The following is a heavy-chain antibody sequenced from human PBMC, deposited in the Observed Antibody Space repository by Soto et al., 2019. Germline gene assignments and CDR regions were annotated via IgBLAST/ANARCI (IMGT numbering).Heavy chain of an antibody. CDR3: ARYYYGSGSYSNYFDY. D-gene: IGHD3-10*01. Sequence: ASVKVSCRASGYTFTGYYMHWVRQAPGQGLEWMGWINPNSGGTNYAQKFQGRVTMTRDTSISTAYMELSRLRSDGTAVYYCARYYYGSGSYSNYFDYWGQGTRVTVPQ. V-gene: IGHV1-2*02. CDR1: GYTFTGYY. J-gene: IGHJ4*02. CDR2: INPNSGGT.